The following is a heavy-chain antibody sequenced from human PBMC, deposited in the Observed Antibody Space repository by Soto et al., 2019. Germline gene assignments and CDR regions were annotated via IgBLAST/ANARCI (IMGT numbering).Heavy chain of an antibody. CDR2: IWYDGSNK. CDR3: ARDAGVVITTYYFDY. V-gene: IGHV3-33*01. CDR1: GFTFSSYG. D-gene: IGHD3-22*01. J-gene: IGHJ4*02. Sequence: GGSLRLSCAASGFTFSSYGMHWVRQAPGKGLEWVAVIWYDGSNKYYADSVKGRFTISRDNSKNTLYLQMNSLRAEDTAVYYCARDAGVVITTYYFDYWGQGTLVTVSS.